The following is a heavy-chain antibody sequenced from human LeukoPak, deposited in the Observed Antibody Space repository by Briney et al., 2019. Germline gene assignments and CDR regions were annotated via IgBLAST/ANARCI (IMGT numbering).Heavy chain of an antibody. CDR3: ARDLLYYYGSGSYYYYMDV. D-gene: IGHD3-10*01. J-gene: IGHJ6*03. Sequence: ASVKVSCKASGYTFTSYDINWVRQATGQGLEWMGWISAYNGNTNYAQKLQGRVTMTTDTSTSTAYMELSSLRSEDTAVYYCARDLLYYYGSGSYYYYMDVWGKGTTVTVSS. CDR2: ISAYNGNT. CDR1: GYTFTSYD. V-gene: IGHV1-18*01.